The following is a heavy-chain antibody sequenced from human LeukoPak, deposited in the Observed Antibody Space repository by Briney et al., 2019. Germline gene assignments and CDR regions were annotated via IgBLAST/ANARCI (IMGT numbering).Heavy chain of an antibody. Sequence: TSETLSLTCTVSGGSISSYYWSWIRQPPGKGLEWIGYIYYSGSTNYNPSLKSRVTISVDTSKNQFSLKLSSVTAADTAVYYCARAYGDYANFDYWGQGTLVTVSS. V-gene: IGHV4-59*01. CDR3: ARAYGDYANFDY. CDR1: GGSISSYY. J-gene: IGHJ4*02. D-gene: IGHD4-17*01. CDR2: IYYSGST.